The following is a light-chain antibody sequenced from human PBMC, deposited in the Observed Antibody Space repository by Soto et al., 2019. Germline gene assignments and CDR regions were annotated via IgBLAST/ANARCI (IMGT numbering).Light chain of an antibody. CDR3: ATWDSNTRV. Sequence: QPVLAQSSSASASLGSSVKLTCTLSSGHSSYIIAWHQQQPGKAPRYLMKLEGSGNYNKGSGVPDRFSGSSSGADRYLTISNLEFEDEANYYCATWDSNTRVFGGGTKVTVL. V-gene: IGLV4-60*02. CDR1: SGHSSYI. J-gene: IGLJ2*01. CDR2: LEGSGNY.